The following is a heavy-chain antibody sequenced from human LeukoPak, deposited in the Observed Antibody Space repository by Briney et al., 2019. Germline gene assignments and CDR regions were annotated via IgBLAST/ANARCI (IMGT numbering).Heavy chain of an antibody. CDR1: GGSISSYY. Sequence: SETLSLTCTVSGGSISSYYWSWLRQPPGKGLEWIAYLFYSGSTDYNPSLESRVTISVDTSKNQFSLKLRSVTAADTAVYYCATVAVIRGVTYFDYWGQGTLVTVSS. J-gene: IGHJ4*02. D-gene: IGHD3-10*01. CDR2: LFYSGST. V-gene: IGHV4-59*01. CDR3: ATVAVIRGVTYFDY.